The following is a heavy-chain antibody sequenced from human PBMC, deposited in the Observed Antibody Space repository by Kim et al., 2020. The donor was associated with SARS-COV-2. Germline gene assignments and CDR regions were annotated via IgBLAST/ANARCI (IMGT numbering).Heavy chain of an antibody. CDR2: INTNTGNP. V-gene: IGHV7-4-1*02. Sequence: ASVKVSCKASGYTFTSYAMNWVRQAPRQGLEWMGWINTNTGNPTYAQGFTGRFVFSLDTSVSTAYLQISSLKAEDTAVYYCARDRCSGGSCMNWFDPWGQGTLVTVSS. CDR3: ARDRCSGGSCMNWFDP. D-gene: IGHD2-15*01. CDR1: GYTFTSYA. J-gene: IGHJ5*02.